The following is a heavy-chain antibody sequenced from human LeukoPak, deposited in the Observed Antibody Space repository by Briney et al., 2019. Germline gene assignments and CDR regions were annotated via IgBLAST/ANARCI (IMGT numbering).Heavy chain of an antibody. D-gene: IGHD4-17*01. V-gene: IGHV4-59*08. J-gene: IGHJ6*03. CDR2: INYSGSA. CDR3: ARVTRYDDSRTYSYMDV. Sequence: PSETLSLTCTVSGGSLSSYYLSWIRQSPGKGLEWIAYINYSGSASYNPSLKSRVTMSVDTSKQFSLSLSSVTAADTAVYFCARVTRYDDSRTYSYMDVWGKGTTVTVSS. CDR1: GGSLSSYY.